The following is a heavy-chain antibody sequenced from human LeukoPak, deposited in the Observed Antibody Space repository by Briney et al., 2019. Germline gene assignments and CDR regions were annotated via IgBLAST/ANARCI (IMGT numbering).Heavy chain of an antibody. D-gene: IGHD3-3*01. J-gene: IGHJ5*02. CDR3: ARDYYDFWSVSRGAWFDP. V-gene: IGHV4-4*07. CDR2: IYTSGST. CDR1: GGSISSYY. Sequence: SESLSLTCTVSGGSISSYYWSWVRQPAGKGLEWIGRIYTSGSTNYNPSLKSRVTMSVDTSKNQFSLKLSSVTAADTAVYYCARDYYDFWSVSRGAWFDPWGQGTLVTVSS.